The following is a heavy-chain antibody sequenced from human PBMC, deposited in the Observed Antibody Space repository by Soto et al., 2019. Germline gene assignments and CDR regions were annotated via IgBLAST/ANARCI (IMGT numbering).Heavy chain of an antibody. CDR3: AKDPEWDLLSYYFDY. CDR1: GFTFSKYS. V-gene: IGHV3-23*01. Sequence: EVQLLESGGGLVQPGGSLRLSCAASGFTFSKYSMSWVRQAPGKGLEWVSVVSSSGDNTYYADSVRGRFTISRDNSKNTLYLQMSSLTAEDTAVYYCAKDPEWDLLSYYFDYWGQGALVTVSS. CDR2: VSSSGDNT. D-gene: IGHD1-26*01. J-gene: IGHJ4*02.